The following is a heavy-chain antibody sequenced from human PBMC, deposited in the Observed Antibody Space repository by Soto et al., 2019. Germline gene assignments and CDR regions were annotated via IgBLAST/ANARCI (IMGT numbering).Heavy chain of an antibody. V-gene: IGHV4-59*01. CDR2: IYYSGST. D-gene: IGHD5-12*01. J-gene: IGHJ4*02. Sequence: SETLSLTCTVSGGSISSYYWSWIRQPPGKGLEWIGYIYYSGSTNYNPSLKSRVTISVDTSKNQFSLKLSSVTAADTAVYYCAREGGDSGYSDGFFYWGQGTLVTVSS. CDR1: GGSISSYY. CDR3: AREGGDSGYSDGFFY.